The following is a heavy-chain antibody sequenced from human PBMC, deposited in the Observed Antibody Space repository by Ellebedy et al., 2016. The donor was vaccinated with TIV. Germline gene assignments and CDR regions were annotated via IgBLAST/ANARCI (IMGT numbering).Heavy chain of an antibody. CDR1: GFTFSSYA. Sequence: GESLKISCAASGFTFSSYAMTWVRQAPGKGLEWVSTITGSGDYTYYADSVKGRFTISRDNSKNKLYLQMNSLRVEDTAVDYCAKAKDNGGNANWYLDLWGRGTLVTVSS. J-gene: IGHJ2*01. D-gene: IGHD4-23*01. CDR3: AKAKDNGGNANWYLDL. CDR2: ITGSGDYT. V-gene: IGHV3-23*01.